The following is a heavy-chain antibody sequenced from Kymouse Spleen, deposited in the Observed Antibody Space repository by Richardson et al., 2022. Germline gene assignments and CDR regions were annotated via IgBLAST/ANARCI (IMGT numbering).Heavy chain of an antibody. V-gene: IGHV3-13*01. Sequence: EVQLVESGGGLVQPGGSLRLSCAASGFTFSSYDMHWVRQATGKGLEWVSAIGTAGDTYYPGSVKGRFTISRENAKNSLYLQMNSLRAGDTAVYYCARWGNGGDLDYYGSGSPYYYYGMDVWGQGTTVTVSS. CDR3: ARWGNGGDLDYYGSGSPYYYYGMDV. CDR1: GFTFSSYD. CDR2: IGTAGDT. J-gene: IGHJ6*02. D-gene: IGHD3-10*01.